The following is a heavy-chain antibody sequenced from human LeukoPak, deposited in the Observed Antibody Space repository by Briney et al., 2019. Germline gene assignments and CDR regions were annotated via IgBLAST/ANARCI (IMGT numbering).Heavy chain of an antibody. Sequence: ASVTVSCTASGYTFTIYGVSWVRQAHGQGVEWMGWISTYTGDTNYAQKLQGRLTMTTDTSASTAFMELRSLTSDDTAAYYCTRATIPAAGIDYWGQGTLVTVSS. CDR1: GYTFTIYG. CDR2: ISTYTGDT. D-gene: IGHD6-13*01. V-gene: IGHV1-18*01. CDR3: TRATIPAAGIDY. J-gene: IGHJ4*02.